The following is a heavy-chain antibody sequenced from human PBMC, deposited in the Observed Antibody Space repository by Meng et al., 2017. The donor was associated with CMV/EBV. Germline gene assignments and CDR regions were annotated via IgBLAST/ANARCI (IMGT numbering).Heavy chain of an antibody. D-gene: IGHD4-23*01. CDR2: IRSSGRTI. V-gene: IGHV3-11*01. J-gene: IGHJ4*02. Sequence: FSDYYLSRIRQAPGKGLEWVSYIRSSGRTIYYAASVKGRFTISRDNAKNSLYLQMNSLRAEDTAVYYCARQNHDYGGNSRSFFFVYWGQGTLVTVSS. CDR1: FSDYY. CDR3: ARQNHDYGGNSRSFFFVY.